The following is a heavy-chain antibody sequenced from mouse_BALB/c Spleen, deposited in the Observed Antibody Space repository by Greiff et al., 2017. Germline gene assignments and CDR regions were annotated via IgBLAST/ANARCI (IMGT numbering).Heavy chain of an antibody. V-gene: IGHV10-1*02. Sequence: EVQVVESGGGLVQPKGSLKLSCAASGFTFNTYAMNWVRQAPGQGLEWVARIRSKSNNYATYYADSVKDRFTISRDDSQSMLYLQMNNLKTEDTAMYYCVRYSSYDDWYFDVWGAGTTVTVSS. CDR2: IRSKSNNYAT. CDR3: VRYSSYDDWYFDV. CDR1: GFTFNTYA. D-gene: IGHD1-1*01. J-gene: IGHJ1*01.